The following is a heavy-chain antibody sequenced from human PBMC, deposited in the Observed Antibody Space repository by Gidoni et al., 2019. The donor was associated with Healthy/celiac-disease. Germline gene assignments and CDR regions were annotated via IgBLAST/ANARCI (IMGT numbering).Heavy chain of an antibody. CDR3: AKDRLGFGVAHDAFDI. V-gene: IGHV3-30*18. Sequence: QVQLVESGGGVVQPGRSLRLSCAASGFTFSSYGMHWVRQAPGKGLEWVAVISYDGSNKYYADSVKGRFTISRDNSKNTLYLQMNSLRAEDTAVYYCAKDRLGFGVAHDAFDIWGQGTMVTVSS. J-gene: IGHJ3*02. CDR2: ISYDGSNK. D-gene: IGHD3-3*01. CDR1: GFTFSSYG.